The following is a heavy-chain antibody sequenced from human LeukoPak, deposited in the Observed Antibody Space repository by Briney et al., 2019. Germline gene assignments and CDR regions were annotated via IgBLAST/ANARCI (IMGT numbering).Heavy chain of an antibody. D-gene: IGHD3-3*01. CDR2: ISSSGSTI. V-gene: IGHV3-11*01. CDR1: RFTFSDYY. Sequence: GGSLRLSCAASRFTFSDYYISWIRQAPGKGLEWVSYISSSGSTIYYADSVKGRFTISRDNAKNSLYLQMNSLRAEDTAVYYCARGVNYDFWSGYSPPGFDYWGQGTLVTVSS. J-gene: IGHJ4*02. CDR3: ARGVNYDFWSGYSPPGFDY.